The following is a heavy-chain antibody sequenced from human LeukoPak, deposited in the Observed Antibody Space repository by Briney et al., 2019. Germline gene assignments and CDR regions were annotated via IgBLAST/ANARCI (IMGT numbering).Heavy chain of an antibody. Sequence: ASVKVSCKASGYTFTGYYMHWVRQAPGQGLEWMGWINPNSGGTNYAQKFQGRVTMTRDTSISTAYMELSRLRSDDTAVYYCARVGGLLWFGELLDNWFDPWGQGTLVTVSS. D-gene: IGHD3-10*01. CDR2: INPNSGGT. J-gene: IGHJ5*02. V-gene: IGHV1-2*02. CDR1: GYTFTGYY. CDR3: ARVGGLLWFGELLDNWFDP.